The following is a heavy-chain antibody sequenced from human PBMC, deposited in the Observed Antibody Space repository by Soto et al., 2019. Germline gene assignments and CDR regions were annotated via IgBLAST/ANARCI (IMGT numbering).Heavy chain of an antibody. J-gene: IGHJ4*02. CDR1: GYTFTGYY. V-gene: IGHV1-2*04. CDR2: INPNSGGT. Sequence: ASVKVSCKASGYTFTGYYMHWVRQAPGQGLEWMGWINPNSGGTNYAQKFQGWVTMTRDTSISTAYMELSRLRSDDTAVYYCARDSGSYEVYFDYWGQGTLVTVSS. D-gene: IGHD1-26*01. CDR3: ARDSGSYEVYFDY.